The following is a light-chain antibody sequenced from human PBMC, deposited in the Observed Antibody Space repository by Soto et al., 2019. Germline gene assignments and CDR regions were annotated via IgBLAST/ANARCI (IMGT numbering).Light chain of an antibody. J-gene: IGKJ1*01. Sequence: EIVLTQSPGTLSLSPGQRATLSCRASQSVATRNLAWYQQKSGQAPRLLLYGASSRAVHTPDRFSGSGSGTDFTLTISGLEPEDFAMYYCQHFGNSLWTFGQGTKVDI. CDR2: GAS. V-gene: IGKV3-20*01. CDR1: QSVATRN. CDR3: QHFGNSLWT.